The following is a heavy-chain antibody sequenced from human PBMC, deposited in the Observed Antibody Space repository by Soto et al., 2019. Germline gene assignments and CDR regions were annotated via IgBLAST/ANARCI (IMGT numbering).Heavy chain of an antibody. V-gene: IGHV3-33*01. CDR1: GFTFSHYG. J-gene: IGHJ6*02. CDR3: VSDETQLERRPSYGKDV. CDR2: IWHHGGNK. Sequence: QMQLEESGGGVVQPGRSLRLSCVASGFTFSHYGMHWVRQAPGKGLEWVAVIWHHGGNKYYADSVKGRFTISRDNARNTLYLQMDSLRGEDTGVYYCVSDETQLERRPSYGKDVWGRGTTVIASS. D-gene: IGHD1-1*01.